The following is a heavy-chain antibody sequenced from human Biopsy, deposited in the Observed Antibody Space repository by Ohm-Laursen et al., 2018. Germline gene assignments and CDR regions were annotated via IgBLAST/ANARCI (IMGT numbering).Heavy chain of an antibody. Sequence: LRLSCSASGFTFSCYGMSWVRLGPRKGLELVSVVSGSGGTTYYADSVKGRFTISRDNSKNTLYLQMNSLTAEDTAVYYCAKTFHGSSFLYDYWGQGTLVTVSS. CDR3: AKTFHGSSFLYDY. D-gene: IGHD2-15*01. CDR2: VSGSGGTT. V-gene: IGHV3-23*01. CDR1: GFTFSCYG. J-gene: IGHJ4*02.